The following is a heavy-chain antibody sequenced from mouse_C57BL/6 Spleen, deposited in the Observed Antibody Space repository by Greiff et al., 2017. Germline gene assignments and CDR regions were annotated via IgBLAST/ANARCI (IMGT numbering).Heavy chain of an antibody. CDR3: TRKLRNDCDY. CDR1: GYTFTDYE. V-gene: IGHV1-15*01. J-gene: IGHJ2*01. CDR2: IDPETGGT. Sequence: VKLQESGAELVRPGASVTLSCKASGYTFTDYEMHWVKQTPVHGLEWIGAIDPETGGTAYNQKFKGKAILTADKSSSTAYMWLRSLTSEDSAVYYCTRKLRNDCDYGGQGTTLTVSS. D-gene: IGHD1-1*01.